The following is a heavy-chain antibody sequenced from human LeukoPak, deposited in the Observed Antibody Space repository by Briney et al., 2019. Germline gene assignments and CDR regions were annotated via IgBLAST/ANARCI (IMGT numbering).Heavy chain of an antibody. J-gene: IGHJ4*02. CDR1: GYTFTDYY. D-gene: IGHD3-22*01. CDR3: ARASYYYDSSGYPGYYFDY. Sequence: ASVKVSCKASGYTFTDYYMHWVRQASGQGLEWMGWINPNSGGTNYAQKFQGRVTMTRDTSISTAYMELSRLRSDDTAVYYCARASYYYDSSGYPGYYFDYWGQGTLVTVSP. V-gene: IGHV1-2*02. CDR2: INPNSGGT.